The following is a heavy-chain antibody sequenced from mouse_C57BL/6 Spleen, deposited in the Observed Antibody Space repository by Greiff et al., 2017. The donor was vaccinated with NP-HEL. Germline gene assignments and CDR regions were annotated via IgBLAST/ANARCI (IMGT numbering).Heavy chain of an antibody. J-gene: IGHJ1*03. Sequence: QVQLKESGAELVRPGASVKLSCKASGYTFTDYYINWVKQRPGQGLEWIARIYPGSGNTYYNEKFKGKATLTAEKSSSTAYMQLSSLTSEDSAVYFCARGGFSRDWYFDVWGTGTTVTVSS. CDR1: GYTFTDYY. V-gene: IGHV1-76*01. CDR2: IYPGSGNT. CDR3: ARGGFSRDWYFDV.